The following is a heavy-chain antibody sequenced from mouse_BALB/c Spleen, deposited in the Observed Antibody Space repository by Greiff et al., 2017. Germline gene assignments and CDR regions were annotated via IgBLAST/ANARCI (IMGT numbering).Heavy chain of an antibody. CDR1: GFTFSSYT. CDR3: TRDGYGSSYGYFDV. Sequence: EVQLVESGGGLVKPGGSLKLSCAASGFTFSSYTMSWVRQTPEKRLEWVATISSGGSYTYYPDSVKGRFTISRDNAKNTLYLQMSSLKSEDTAMYYCTRDGYGSSYGYFDVWGAGTTVTVSS. V-gene: IGHV5-6-4*01. J-gene: IGHJ1*01. D-gene: IGHD1-1*01. CDR2: ISSGGSYT.